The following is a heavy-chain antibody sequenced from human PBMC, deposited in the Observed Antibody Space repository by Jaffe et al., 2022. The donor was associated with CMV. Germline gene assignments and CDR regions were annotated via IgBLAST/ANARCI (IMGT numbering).Heavy chain of an antibody. Sequence: EMQLVESGGDLIQPGGSLRLSCAASGFTFSQYGMSWVRQAPGQGLEWVSSISGSTASNTYYGDSVKGRFTISRDDSKNLLFLQMTGLRADDTAVYFCAKDRRVGYPRDAFDVWGQGTMVAVS. V-gene: IGHV3-23*04. CDR1: GFTFSQYG. CDR3: AKDRRVGYPRDAFDV. D-gene: IGHD1-26*01. J-gene: IGHJ3*01. CDR2: ISGSTASNT.